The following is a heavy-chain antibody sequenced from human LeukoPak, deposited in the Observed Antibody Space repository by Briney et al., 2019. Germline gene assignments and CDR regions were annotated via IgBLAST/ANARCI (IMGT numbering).Heavy chain of an antibody. Sequence: SETLSLTCSVSGGSISKSHYYWAWIRQTPGKGLERIANIYYSGNTYYNLSLKSRVTISVDTSKNHFSLKLSSVTAADTAVYYCARSGPYCSGGSCYAYAMDVWGQATTATVSS. CDR2: IYYSGNT. J-gene: IGHJ6*02. V-gene: IGHV4-39*02. CDR3: ARSGPYCSGGSCYAYAMDV. CDR1: GGSISKSHYY. D-gene: IGHD2-15*01.